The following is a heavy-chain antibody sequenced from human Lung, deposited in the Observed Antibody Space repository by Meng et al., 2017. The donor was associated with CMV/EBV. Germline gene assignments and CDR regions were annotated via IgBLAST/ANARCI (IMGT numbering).Heavy chain of an antibody. D-gene: IGHD3-16*01. CDR1: GFNFGNFW. Sequence: SCEASGFNFGNFWMNWVRQAPGKGLEWVANIKGDGTEEYYVDSVKGRFTISRDNAKNSLYLQMNSLRVEDTALYYCRTGHYDRAWGHGNLVTVSS. V-gene: IGHV3-7*01. J-gene: IGHJ5*01. CDR3: RTGHYDRA. CDR2: IKGDGTEE.